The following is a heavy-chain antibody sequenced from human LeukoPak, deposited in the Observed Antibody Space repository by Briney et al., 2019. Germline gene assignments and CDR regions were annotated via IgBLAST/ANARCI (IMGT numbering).Heavy chain of an antibody. Sequence: PSETLSLTCAVSGYSISSSYYWGWIRQPPGNGLEWIGTIYHSGSTHYNPSLKSRVTLSADTSKNQFSLKLRSVTAADTAVYYCASLPSNTVTHDYWGQGTLVTVSS. CDR3: ASLPSNTVTHDY. J-gene: IGHJ4*02. CDR2: IYHSGST. V-gene: IGHV4-38-2*01. CDR1: GYSISSSYY. D-gene: IGHD4-11*01.